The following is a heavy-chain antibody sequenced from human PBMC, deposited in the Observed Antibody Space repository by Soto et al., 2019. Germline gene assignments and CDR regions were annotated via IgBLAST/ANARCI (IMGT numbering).Heavy chain of an antibody. V-gene: IGHV3-66*01. J-gene: IGHJ6*02. D-gene: IGHD6-13*01. CDR1: GFTVSSNY. Sequence: EVQLVESGGGLVQPGGSLRLSCAASGFTVSSNYMSWVRQAPGKGLEWVSVIYSGGSTYYADSVKGRFTISRDNSKNTLYLQMSSLRAEDTAVYYCARDYSSSWYGTLGYYYGMDVWGQGTTVTVSS. CDR2: IYSGGST. CDR3: ARDYSSSWYGTLGYYYGMDV.